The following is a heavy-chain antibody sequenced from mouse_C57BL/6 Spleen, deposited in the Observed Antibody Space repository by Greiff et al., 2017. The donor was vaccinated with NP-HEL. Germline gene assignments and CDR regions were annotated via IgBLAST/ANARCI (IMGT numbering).Heavy chain of an antibody. V-gene: IGHV5-15*04. D-gene: IGHD2-4*01. J-gene: IGHJ4*01. CDR3: ARRGDYDGAMDY. Sequence: EVKLVESGGGLVQPGGSLKLSCAASGFTFSDYGMAWVRQAPRKGPEWVAFISNLAYSIYYADTVTGRFTISRENAKNTLYLEMSSLRSEDTAMYYCARRGDYDGAMDYWGQGTSVTVSS. CDR1: GFTFSDYG. CDR2: ISNLAYSI.